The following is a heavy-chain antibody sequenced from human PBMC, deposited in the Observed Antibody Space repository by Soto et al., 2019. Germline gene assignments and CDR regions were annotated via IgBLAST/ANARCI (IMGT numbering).Heavy chain of an antibody. Sequence: GESLKISCKGSGYSFTSYWIGRVRQMPGKGLEWMGIIYPGDSDTRYSPSFQGQVTISADKSISTAYLQWSSLKASDTAMYYCARQSRGYSYGSGYYYGMDVWDQGTTVTVSS. V-gene: IGHV5-51*01. CDR3: ARQSRGYSYGSGYYYGMDV. J-gene: IGHJ6*02. CDR1: GYSFTSYW. D-gene: IGHD5-18*01. CDR2: IYPGDSDT.